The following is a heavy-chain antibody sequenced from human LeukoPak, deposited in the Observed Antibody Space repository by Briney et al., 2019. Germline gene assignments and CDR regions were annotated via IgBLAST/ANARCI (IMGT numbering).Heavy chain of an antibody. CDR3: AKVNSRNPEHFQH. J-gene: IGHJ1*01. CDR2: IRYDGSNK. D-gene: IGHD5-18*01. CDR1: GFTFSSYG. Sequence: GGSLRLSCAASGFTFSSYGMHWVRQAPGKGLEWVAFIRYDGSNKYYADSVKGRFTISRDNSKNTLYLQMNSLRAEDTAVYYCAKVNSRNPEHFQHWGQGTLVTVSS. V-gene: IGHV3-30*02.